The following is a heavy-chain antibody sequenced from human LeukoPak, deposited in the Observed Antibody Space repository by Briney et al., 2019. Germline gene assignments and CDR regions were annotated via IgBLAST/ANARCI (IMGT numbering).Heavy chain of an antibody. CDR3: ARHRYNWNQRGYFDY. V-gene: IGHV4-39*01. CDR2: IYYSGST. CDR1: GGSISSSTYY. J-gene: IGHJ4*02. D-gene: IGHD1-20*01. Sequence: PSETLSLTCTVSGGSISSSTYYWGWIRQPPGKGLEWIGSIYYSGSTYYNPSLKSRVTISVDTSKNQFSLKLSSVTAADTAVYYCARHRYNWNQRGYFDYWGQGTLVTVSS.